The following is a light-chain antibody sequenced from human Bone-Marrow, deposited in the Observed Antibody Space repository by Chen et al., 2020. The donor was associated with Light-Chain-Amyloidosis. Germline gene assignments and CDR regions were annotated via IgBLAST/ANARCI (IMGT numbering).Light chain of an antibody. J-gene: IGLJ1*01. Sequence: QSALTQPASGSGSPGQSITISCTGSSSDVGGYDYVSWYQQHPGKAPQPIIYDVSNRPSGVSDRFSGSKSGYTASLTISGLQADDEADYYCTSYTSSRTRVFGTGTKVTVL. CDR1: SSDVGGYDY. V-gene: IGLV2-14*01. CDR2: DVS. CDR3: TSYTSSRTRV.